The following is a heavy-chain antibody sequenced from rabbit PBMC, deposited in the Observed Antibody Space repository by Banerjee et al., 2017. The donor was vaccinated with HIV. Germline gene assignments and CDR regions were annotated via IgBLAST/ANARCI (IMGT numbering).Heavy chain of an antibody. CDR2: IYAGSSGST. V-gene: IGHV1S40*01. CDR3: ARGGDYTYDYTGYAFNL. J-gene: IGHJ4*01. Sequence: QSLEESGGDLVKPGASLTLTCTASGFSFSSSYYMCWVRQAPGKGLEWIACIYAGSSGSTYYASWAKGRFTISKTSSTTVTLQMTSLTAADTATYFCARGGDYTYDYTGYAFNLWGPGTGHRL. CDR1: GFSFSSSYY. D-gene: IGHD6-1*01.